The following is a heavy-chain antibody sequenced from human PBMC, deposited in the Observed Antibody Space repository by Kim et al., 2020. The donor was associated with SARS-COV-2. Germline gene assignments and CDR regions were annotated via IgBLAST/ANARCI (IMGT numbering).Heavy chain of an antibody. D-gene: IGHD6-19*01. CDR1: GYTFTSYD. CDR2: MNPNSGNT. Sequence: ASVKVSCKASGYTFTSYDINWVRQATGQGLEWMGWMNPNSGNTGYAQKFQGRVTMTRNTSISTAYMELSSLRSEDTAVYYCATDKAVAGSYYYGMDVWGQGTTVTVSS. J-gene: IGHJ6*02. V-gene: IGHV1-8*01. CDR3: ATDKAVAGSYYYGMDV.